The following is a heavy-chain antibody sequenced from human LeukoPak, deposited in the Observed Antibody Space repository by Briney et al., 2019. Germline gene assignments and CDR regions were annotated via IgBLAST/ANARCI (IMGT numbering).Heavy chain of an antibody. Sequence: GGSLRLSCAASGFTFGTYAMSWVRQAPGKGLEWVASINHNGNVNYYVDSVKGRFTISRDNAKNSLYLQMSNLRAEDTAVYFCARGGGLDVWGQGATVTVSS. D-gene: IGHD3-16*01. CDR3: ARGGGLDV. CDR1: GFTFGTYA. V-gene: IGHV3-7*03. J-gene: IGHJ6*02. CDR2: INHNGNVN.